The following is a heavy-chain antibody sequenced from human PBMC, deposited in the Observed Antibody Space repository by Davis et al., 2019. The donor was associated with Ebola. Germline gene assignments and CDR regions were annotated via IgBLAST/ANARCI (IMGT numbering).Heavy chain of an antibody. J-gene: IGHJ5*02. CDR1: GFIFSNDV. D-gene: IGHD4-17*01. V-gene: IGHV3-23*01. Sequence: GESLKISCAASGFIFSNDVMSWVRQAPGKGLEWVSAIGGSGESTYYADSVRGRFTISRDKSKNILYLQMNNLRVEDTAFYHCAKMPTGFPNWFGPWGQGTLVTVSS. CDR2: IGGSGEST. CDR3: AKMPTGFPNWFGP.